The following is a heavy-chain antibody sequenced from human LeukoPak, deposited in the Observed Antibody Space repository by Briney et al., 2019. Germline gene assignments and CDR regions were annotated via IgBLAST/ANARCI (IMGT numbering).Heavy chain of an antibody. J-gene: IGHJ4*02. V-gene: IGHV3-30*02. Sequence: GGSLRLSCAASGFIFSNYGMHWVRQAPGKGLEGVAFIQYNGTNKDYADSVKGRFTISRDNSKNTVSLQMNSLKPEDTALYYCVKDIRRGYNFGYDQFAYWGQGTLVTVSS. D-gene: IGHD5-18*01. CDR2: IQYNGTNK. CDR1: GFIFSNYG. CDR3: VKDIRRGYNFGYDQFAY.